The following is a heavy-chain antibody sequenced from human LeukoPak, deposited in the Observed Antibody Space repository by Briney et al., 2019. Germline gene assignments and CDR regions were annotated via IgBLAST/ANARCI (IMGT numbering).Heavy chain of an antibody. V-gene: IGHV4-39*01. CDR1: GGSISSSSYY. Sequence: SETLSLTCTVSGGSISSSSYYWGWIRQPPGKGLEWIGSIYYSGSTYYNPSLKSRVTISVDTSKNQFSLKLSSVTAADTAVYYCARSQREVVRGVISNWGQGTLVTVSS. CDR2: IYYSGST. J-gene: IGHJ4*02. D-gene: IGHD3-10*01. CDR3: ARSQREVVRGVISN.